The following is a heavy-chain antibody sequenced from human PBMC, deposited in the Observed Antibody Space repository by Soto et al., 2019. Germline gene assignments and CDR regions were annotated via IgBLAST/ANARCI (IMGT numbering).Heavy chain of an antibody. CDR1: GGTFSSYA. CDR3: VRPGLKRGSSWFDP. V-gene: IGHV1-69*06. Sequence: SVKVSCKASGGTFSSYAISWVRQAPGQGLEWMGGIIPIFGTANYAQKFQGRVTITADKSTSTAYMELISLRSEDTAVYYCVRPGLKRGSSWFDPWGQGTLVTVSS. D-gene: IGHD3-16*01. J-gene: IGHJ5*02. CDR2: IIPIFGTA.